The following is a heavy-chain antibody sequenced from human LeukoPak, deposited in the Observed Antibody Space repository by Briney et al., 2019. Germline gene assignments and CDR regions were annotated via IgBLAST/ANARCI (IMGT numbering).Heavy chain of an antibody. V-gene: IGHV5-51*01. Sequence: LGASLKTSCKSSGSSFTSYWIGWVRQMPGKGLEWMGMIYPGDSATNYNPFFQGEATISDDTSISTSYLQWSRRKASDTALYYCAIEVNRYSSSWYPVSGGIDIWGQGTTVTVSS. CDR3: AIEVNRYSSSWYPVSGGIDI. J-gene: IGHJ6*02. CDR1: GSSFTSYW. CDR2: IYPGDSAT. D-gene: IGHD6-13*01.